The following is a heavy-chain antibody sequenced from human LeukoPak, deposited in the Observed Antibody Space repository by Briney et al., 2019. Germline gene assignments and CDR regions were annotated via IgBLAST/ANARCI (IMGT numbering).Heavy chain of an antibody. D-gene: IGHD4-11*01. CDR2: IDKISDGART. J-gene: IGHJ3*02. V-gene: IGHV3-15*07. CDR1: GFSFNNAW. Sequence: GGSLRLSCTPSGTASGFSFNNAWMNWVRQAPGKELEWVGRIDKISDGARTAYNIPVKGRFTVSRDDSQSTVYLQMNSLKTEDTAVYYCTRARHPYDYRANDAFDIWGQGTMVTVSS. CDR3: TRARHPYDYRANDAFDI.